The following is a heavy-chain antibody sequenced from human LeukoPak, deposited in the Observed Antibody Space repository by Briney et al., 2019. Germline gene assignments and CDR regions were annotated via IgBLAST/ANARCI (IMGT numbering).Heavy chain of an antibody. D-gene: IGHD3-10*01. CDR3: AREQTMVRGVRHDFFDY. V-gene: IGHV3-30*04. CDR1: GFTLSSYA. J-gene: IGHJ4*02. Sequence: QRGGSLRLSCAPSGFTLSSYAMHWVRQAPGKGLEWVAVISYDGSNKYYADSVKGRFTISRDNSKNTLYLQMNSLRAEDTAVYYCAREQTMVRGVRHDFFDYWGQGTLVTVSS. CDR2: ISYDGSNK.